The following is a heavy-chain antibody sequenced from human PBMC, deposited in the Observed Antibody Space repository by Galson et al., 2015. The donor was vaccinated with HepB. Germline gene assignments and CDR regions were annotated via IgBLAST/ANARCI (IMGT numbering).Heavy chain of an antibody. Sequence: PRLSCAASGFTFSTYAMHWVRQAPGKGLEWVAVISYDGRNKYYADSVKGRFTTSRDNYKNTLSLQMNSLRADDTAVYYCATGSTSWYPRNEYFQHWGQGTLLTVSA. CDR3: ATGSTSWYPRNEYFQH. D-gene: IGHD6-13*01. V-gene: IGHV3-30*04. CDR2: ISYDGRNK. CDR1: GFTFSTYA. J-gene: IGHJ1*01.